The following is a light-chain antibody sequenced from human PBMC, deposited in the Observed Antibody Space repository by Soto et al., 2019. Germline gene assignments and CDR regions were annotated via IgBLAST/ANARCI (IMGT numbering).Light chain of an antibody. J-gene: IGKJ1*01. V-gene: IGKV3-20*01. CDR3: QHYGTSHA. CDR1: QSVSSNY. CDR2: GAS. Sequence: EVVLTQSPGTLSLSPGERATLSCRASQSVSSNYLAWYQQKPGQAPSLLIYGASSRATGIPDRFSGSGSGTDFTLTISRLEPEDSAVYYCQHYGTSHAFGQVTKLDSK.